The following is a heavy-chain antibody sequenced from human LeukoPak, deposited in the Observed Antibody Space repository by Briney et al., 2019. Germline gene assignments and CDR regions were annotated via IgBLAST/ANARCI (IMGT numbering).Heavy chain of an antibody. CDR2: VKQDDCET. Sequence: GGSLTLSCAVSGFTFCNYCVTWVRHAPGQGREWVSIVKQDDCETYYVDSVGGRFTISIDNAENSLFLQMNSLRAEDTAVYYCARRGGSSSRRSPIDYWGQGTLVTVSS. V-gene: IGHV3-7*01. J-gene: IGHJ4*02. CDR1: GFTFCNYC. D-gene: IGHD6-6*01. CDR3: ARRGGSSSRRSPIDY.